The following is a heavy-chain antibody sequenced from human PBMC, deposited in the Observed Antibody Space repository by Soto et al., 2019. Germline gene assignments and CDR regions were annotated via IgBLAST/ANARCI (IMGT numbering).Heavy chain of an antibody. CDR3: ARESGGATATLDYYYFYMDV. V-gene: IGHV1-2*04. CDR1: GDSFNDYY. J-gene: IGHJ6*03. D-gene: IGHD5-12*01. Sequence: QVQLVQSGAEVRKPGASVTVSCRSSGDSFNDYYIHWVRQAPRQGLEWMGWINPNSGVTKYAQKFQGWVSITRDTSIRTVYMELSRLRSDDTAVYYCARESGGATATLDYYYFYMDVWGTGTTVTVSS. CDR2: INPNSGVT.